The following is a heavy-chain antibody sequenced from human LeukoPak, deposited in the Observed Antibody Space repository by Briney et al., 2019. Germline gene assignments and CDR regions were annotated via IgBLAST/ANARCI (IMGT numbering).Heavy chain of an antibody. CDR2: IITYSGKT. D-gene: IGHD7-27*01. Sequence: ASVKVSCKASGYTFTGYYMHWVRQAPGQGLEWLGWIITYSGKTYYAEKVQGRVSMTTDTSTSTAYMELRSLRSDDTAVYYCARDLVKDCRNWGNHGMDVWGQGTTVTVS. CDR1: GYTFTGYY. V-gene: IGHV1-18*04. J-gene: IGHJ6*02. CDR3: ARDLVKDCRNWGNHGMDV.